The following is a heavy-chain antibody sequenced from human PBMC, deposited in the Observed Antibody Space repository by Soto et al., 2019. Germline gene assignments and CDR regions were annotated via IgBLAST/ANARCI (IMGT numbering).Heavy chain of an antibody. CDR3: ARGHHSMDV. Sequence: GGSLRLSCAASGFTFSDHYMSWIRQAPGEGLEWISYINPTGSYTHYADSVRGRFISSRDNADNSLYLQMNSLRAEDTALYYCARGHHSMDVWGQGATVTVSS. CDR1: GFTFSDHY. J-gene: IGHJ6*02. V-gene: IGHV3-11*06. CDR2: INPTGSYT.